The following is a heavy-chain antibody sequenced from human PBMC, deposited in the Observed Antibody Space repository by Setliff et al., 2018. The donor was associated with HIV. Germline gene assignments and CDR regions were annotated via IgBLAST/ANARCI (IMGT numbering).Heavy chain of an antibody. Sequence: TSETLSLTCAVYGGSFSGYYWTWIRQPPGKGLEWIGETTHSGSTNYNPSLETRVTISVDTSKNQFSLKLSSVTAADTAVYYCAKGVAGLQYYYYYMDVWGKGATVTVSS. J-gene: IGHJ6*03. V-gene: IGHV4-34*01. CDR2: TTHSGST. D-gene: IGHD6-19*01. CDR3: AKGVAGLQYYYYYMDV. CDR1: GGSFSGYY.